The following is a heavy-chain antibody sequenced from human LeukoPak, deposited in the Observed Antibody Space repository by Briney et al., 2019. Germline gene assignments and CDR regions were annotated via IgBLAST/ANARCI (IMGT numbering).Heavy chain of an antibody. V-gene: IGHV3-21*01. Sequence: NTGGSLRLSCAASGFTFSSYSMNWVRQAPGKGLEWVSSISSSSSYIYYADSVKGRFTISRDNAKNSLYLQMNSLRAEDTAVYYCARARVLGYDYVWGSYPPPPNWFDPWGQGTLVTVSS. CDR2: ISSSSSYI. CDR3: ARARVLGYDYVWGSYPPPPNWFDP. J-gene: IGHJ5*02. CDR1: GFTFSSYS. D-gene: IGHD3-16*02.